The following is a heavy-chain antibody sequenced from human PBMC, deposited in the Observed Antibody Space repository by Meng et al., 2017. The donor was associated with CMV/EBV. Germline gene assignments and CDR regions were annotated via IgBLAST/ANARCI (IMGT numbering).Heavy chain of an antibody. V-gene: IGHV1-2*02. D-gene: IGHD2-2*01. CDR2: INPNSGGT. CDR1: GYTFTGYY. J-gene: IGHJ6*02. CDR3: ARGRLIVVVPAAIAGVRIAAALSMDV. Sequence: ASVKVSCKASGYTFTGYYMHWVRQAPGQGLEWMGWINPNSGGTNYAQKFQGRVTMTRDTSISTAYMELSRLRSDDTGVYYCARGRLIVVVPAAIAGVRIAAALSMDVWGQGTTVTVSS.